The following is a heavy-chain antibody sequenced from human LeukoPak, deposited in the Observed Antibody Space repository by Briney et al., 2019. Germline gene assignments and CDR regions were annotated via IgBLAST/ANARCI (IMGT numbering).Heavy chain of an antibody. CDR2: IYYSGST. J-gene: IGHJ4*02. D-gene: IGHD2-2*01. V-gene: IGHV4-59*01. Sequence: PSETLSLTCTVSGGSISSYYWSWIRQPPGKGLEWIGYIYYSGSTNYNPSLKSRVTISVDTSKNQFSLRLSSAPAADTAVYYCARIIPRYCSSTSCYQPLFDYWGQGTLVTVSS. CDR3: ARIIPRYCSSTSCYQPLFDY. CDR1: GGSISSYY.